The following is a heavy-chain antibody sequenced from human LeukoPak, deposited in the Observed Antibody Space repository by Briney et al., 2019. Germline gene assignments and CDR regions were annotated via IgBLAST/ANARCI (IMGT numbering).Heavy chain of an antibody. CDR1: GGSISSGGYS. J-gene: IGHJ6*02. CDR3: ARENSSSWIYYYYYGMDV. V-gene: IGHV4-30-2*01. CDR2: IYHSGST. D-gene: IGHD6-13*01. Sequence: PSETLSLTCAVSGGSISSGGYSWSWIRQPPGKGLEWIGYIYHSGSTYYNPSLKSRVTMSVDTSKNQFSLKLSSVTAADTAVYYCARENSSSWIYYYYYGMDVWGQGTTVTVSS.